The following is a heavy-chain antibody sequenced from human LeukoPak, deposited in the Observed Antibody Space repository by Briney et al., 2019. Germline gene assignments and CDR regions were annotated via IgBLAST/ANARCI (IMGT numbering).Heavy chain of an antibody. Sequence: GGSLRLSCAASGFTFSSYAMSWVRQAPGKGLEWVANIKEDGSTKYYVDSLKGRFTISRDNSKNTLYLQMNSLRAEDTAVYYCARGGPPIAAAGTSYYYYYGMDVWGQGTTVTVSS. D-gene: IGHD6-13*01. CDR3: ARGGPPIAAAGTSYYYYYGMDV. CDR2: IKEDGSTK. V-gene: IGHV3-7*01. CDR1: GFTFSSYA. J-gene: IGHJ6*02.